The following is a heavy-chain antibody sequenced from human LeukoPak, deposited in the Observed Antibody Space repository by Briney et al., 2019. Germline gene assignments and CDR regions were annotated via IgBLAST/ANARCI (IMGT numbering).Heavy chain of an antibody. V-gene: IGHV4-59*01. Sequence: SETLSLTCTVSGGPISSDYWSWIRQPPGKGLEWIGYIYYSGSTNYNPSLKMRGTISVDTSTNQFSLKLSSVTAADTAVYYCAITNDYGGNSYAFDIWGQGTMVTVSS. CDR2: IYYSGST. CDR3: AITNDYGGNSYAFDI. CDR1: GGPISSDY. D-gene: IGHD4-23*01. J-gene: IGHJ3*02.